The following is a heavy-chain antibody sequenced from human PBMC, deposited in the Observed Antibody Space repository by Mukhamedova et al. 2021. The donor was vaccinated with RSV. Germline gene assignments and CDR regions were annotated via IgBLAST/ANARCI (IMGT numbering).Heavy chain of an antibody. CDR2: ISSSGSTI. D-gene: IGHD1-26*01. J-gene: IGHJ4*02. CDR3: ARASGSYDY. V-gene: IGHV3-48*03. Sequence: EMNWVRQAPGKGLEWVSYISSSGSTIYYADSVKGRFTISRDNAKNSLYLQMNSLRAEDTAVYYCARASGSYDYWGQGTLVTFSS.